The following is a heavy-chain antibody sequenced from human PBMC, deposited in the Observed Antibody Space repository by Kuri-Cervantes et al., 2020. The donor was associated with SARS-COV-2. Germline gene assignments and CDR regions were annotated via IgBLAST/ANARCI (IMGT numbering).Heavy chain of an antibody. CDR3: ATAGDGLNYYYYMDV. CDR1: GFTFSNAW. Sequence: GGSLRLSCAASGFTFSNAWMSWVRQAPGKGLEWVAFIRYDGSNKYYADSVKGRFTISRDNSKNTLYLQMNSLRAEDTAVYYCATAGDGLNYYYYMDVWGKGTTVTVSS. CDR2: IRYDGSNK. J-gene: IGHJ6*03. D-gene: IGHD5-24*01. V-gene: IGHV3-30*02.